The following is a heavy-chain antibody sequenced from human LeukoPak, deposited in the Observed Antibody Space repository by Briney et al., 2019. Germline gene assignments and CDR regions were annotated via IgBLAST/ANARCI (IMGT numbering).Heavy chain of an antibody. J-gene: IGHJ5*02. CDR1: RFKLISHGVG. CDR2: IYGPDDK. Sequence: SGPTLGNPTQTLALTCSFYRFKLISHGVGVAWIRQPPGKALEWLALIYGPDDKRYSPSLKSRLTVTKDTSKNQVVLTMTNMDPVDTATYYCAPYGGDRQGYNWFDPWGQGTLVTVSS. V-gene: IGHV2-5*01. D-gene: IGHD2-21*02. CDR3: APYGGDRQGYNWFDP.